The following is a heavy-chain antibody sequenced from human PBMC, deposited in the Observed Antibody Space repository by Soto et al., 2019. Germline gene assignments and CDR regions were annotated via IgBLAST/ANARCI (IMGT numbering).Heavy chain of an antibody. J-gene: IGHJ6*02. D-gene: IGHD3-3*01. Sequence: SVKVSCKASGGTFSSYAISWVRQAPGQGLEWMGGIIPIFGTANYAQKFQGRVTITADESTSTAYMELSSLRSEDTAVYYCARDTRFWYGYLPKQYYGMDGWGQGTTVTVS. CDR3: ARDTRFWYGYLPKQYYGMDG. CDR2: IIPIFGTA. V-gene: IGHV1-69*13. CDR1: GGTFSSYA.